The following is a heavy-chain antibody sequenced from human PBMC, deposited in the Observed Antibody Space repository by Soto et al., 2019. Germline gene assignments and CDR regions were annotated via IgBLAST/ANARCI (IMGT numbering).Heavy chain of an antibody. D-gene: IGHD6-19*01. CDR2: TYYRSKWYN. V-gene: IGHV6-1*01. Sequence: SQTLSLTCAISGDSVSSDSAAWNWIRQSPSRGLEWLGRTYYRSKWYNEYAVSVNGRITINPDTSKDHFSLQLNSVTPEDTAVYYSVRSRVFASVAGMSTYHYYCGMDVWGQGTTVTVSS. CDR3: VRSRVFASVAGMSTYHYYCGMDV. CDR1: GDSVSSDSAA. J-gene: IGHJ6*02.